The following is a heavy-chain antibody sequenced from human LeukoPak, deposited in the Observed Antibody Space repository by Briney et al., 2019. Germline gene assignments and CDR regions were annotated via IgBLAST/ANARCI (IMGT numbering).Heavy chain of an antibody. CDR2: ISGSGGST. V-gene: IGHV3-23*01. CDR3: AKDSARVVIIEGFDY. Sequence: PGGSLRLSCAASGFTFGSYAMSWVRQDPGKGLEWVSAISGSGGSTYYADSVKGRFTISRDNSKNTLYLQMNSLRAEDTAVYYCAKDSARVVIIEGFDYWGQGTLVTVSS. D-gene: IGHD3-3*01. J-gene: IGHJ4*02. CDR1: GFTFGSYA.